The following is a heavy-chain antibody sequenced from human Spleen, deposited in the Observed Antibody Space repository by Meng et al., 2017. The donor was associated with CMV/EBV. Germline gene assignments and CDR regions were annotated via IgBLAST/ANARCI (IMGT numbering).Heavy chain of an antibody. V-gene: IGHV4-61*08. CDR3: ARDGRFLPFDY. D-gene: IGHD3-3*01. CDR1: GGSVSSGGYY. J-gene: IGHJ4*02. Sequence: CTVSGGSVSSGGYYWSWIRQPPGKGLEWIGYMYYRGSTNYNPSLKSRVTISIDTSKNQFSLKLSSVTAADTAVYYCARDGRFLPFDYWGQGTLVTVSS. CDR2: MYYRGST.